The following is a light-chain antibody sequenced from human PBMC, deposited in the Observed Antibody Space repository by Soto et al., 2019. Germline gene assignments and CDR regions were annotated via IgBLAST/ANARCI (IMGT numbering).Light chain of an antibody. V-gene: IGKV1-5*03. CDR2: KAS. J-gene: IGKJ3*01. Sequence: DIQMTQSPPTLSASVGDRVTITCRASQSISSRLAWYQQKPGRAPKLLIYKASSLESGVPSRFSGSGSGTEFTLTISSLQPDDFATYYCQQYNSYSSFGPGTKVEIK. CDR1: QSISSR. CDR3: QQYNSYSS.